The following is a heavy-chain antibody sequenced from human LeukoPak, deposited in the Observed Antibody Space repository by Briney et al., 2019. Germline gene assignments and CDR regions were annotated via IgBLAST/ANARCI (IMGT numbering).Heavy chain of an antibody. D-gene: IGHD2-2*01. CDR2: IYYSGST. CDR3: AKLRGVVPAASKRFDP. Sequence: SETLSLTCTVSGGSISSYYWSWIRQPPGKGLEWIGYIYYSGSTNYNPSLKSRVTISVDTSKNQFSLKLSSVTAADTAVYYCAKLRGVVPAASKRFDPWGQGTLVTVSS. V-gene: IGHV4-59*01. CDR1: GGSISSYY. J-gene: IGHJ5*02.